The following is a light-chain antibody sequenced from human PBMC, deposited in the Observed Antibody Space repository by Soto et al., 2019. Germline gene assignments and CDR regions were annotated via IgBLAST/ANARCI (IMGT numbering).Light chain of an antibody. CDR1: SSNIGAGYD. V-gene: IGLV1-40*01. Sequence: QSMLTQPPSVSGAPGQRVTISCTGSSSNIGAGYDIHWYQQLPGTAPKVLIYSYSNRPSGVPDRFSGSKSGTSASLAIAGLQAEDEADYYCQSYDTSLRVVFGGGTKVTVL. J-gene: IGLJ2*01. CDR2: SYS. CDR3: QSYDTSLRVV.